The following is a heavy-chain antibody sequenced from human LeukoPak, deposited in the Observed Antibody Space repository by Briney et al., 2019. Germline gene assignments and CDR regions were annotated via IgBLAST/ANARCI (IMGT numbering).Heavy chain of an antibody. CDR1: GFTFRSYA. CDR3: AREGSYGSGSYVAGF. D-gene: IGHD3-10*01. J-gene: IGHJ4*02. CDR2: ISGSGDNT. Sequence: PGGSLRLPCAVSGFTFRSYAMSWVRQAPGKGLEWVSLISGSGDNTLYADSVKGRFTISRDNAKNSLYMQMNSLRAEDTAVYYCAREGSYGSGSYVAGFWGQGTLVTVSS. V-gene: IGHV3-23*01.